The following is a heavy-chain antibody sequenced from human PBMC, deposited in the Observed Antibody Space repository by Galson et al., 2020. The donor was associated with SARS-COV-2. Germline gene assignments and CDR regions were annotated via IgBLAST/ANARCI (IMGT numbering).Heavy chain of an antibody. V-gene: IGHV3-43D*03. CDR2: ISWNGDST. D-gene: IGHD6-6*01. Sequence: GGSLRLSCADSGFTFDGYAMHWVRQAPGKGLEWVSGISWNGDSTYYADSVKGRFIISRDNSKSSQFLQMNSLRPEDTAFYYCAKDLADGGSSSSGVFDSWGQGTLVTVSS. CDR3: AKDLADGGSSSSGVFDS. CDR1: GFTFDGYA. J-gene: IGHJ4*02.